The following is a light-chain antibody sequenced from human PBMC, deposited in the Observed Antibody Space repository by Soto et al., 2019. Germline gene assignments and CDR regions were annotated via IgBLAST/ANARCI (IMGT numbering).Light chain of an antibody. CDR3: QQSYSTPPWT. J-gene: IGKJ1*01. Sequence: DIHMTQSPSSLSASVGDRVTITCRASQSIARDLNWYQQKSGKAPKFLIYAASSLQNGVPSRFSGRGSGTDFTLTISSLXPEDSATYFCQQSYSTPPWTFGQGTKVDIK. V-gene: IGKV1-39*01. CDR1: QSIARD. CDR2: AAS.